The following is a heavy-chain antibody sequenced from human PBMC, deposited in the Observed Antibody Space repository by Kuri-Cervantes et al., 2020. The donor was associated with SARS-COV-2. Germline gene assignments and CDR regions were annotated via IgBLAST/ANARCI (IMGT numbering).Heavy chain of an antibody. D-gene: IGHD3-3*01. CDR3: ARQMMSSITIFGVVITRNWFDP. J-gene: IGHJ5*02. CDR2: IYTSGST. Sequence: SETLSLTCAVYGGSFSGYYWSWIRQPAGKGLEWIGRIYTSGSTNYNPSLKSRVTMSVDTSKNQFSLKLSSVTAADTAVYYCARQMMSSITIFGVVITRNWFDPWGQGTLVTVSS. CDR1: GGSFSGYY. V-gene: IGHV4-59*10.